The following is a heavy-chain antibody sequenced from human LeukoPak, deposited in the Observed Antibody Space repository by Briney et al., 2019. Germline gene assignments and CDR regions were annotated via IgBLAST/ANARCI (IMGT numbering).Heavy chain of an antibody. Sequence: GGSLRLSCTASGSTLSSYGMHWVRQAPGKGLEWVTVIWHDGSNKYYADSVKGRFTISRDNSKNTLYLQMNSLRAEDTAVYYCANRGWFGPDYWGQGTLVTVSS. CDR3: ANRGWFGPDY. J-gene: IGHJ4*02. CDR2: IWHDGSNK. D-gene: IGHD3-16*01. CDR1: GSTLSSYG. V-gene: IGHV3-33*06.